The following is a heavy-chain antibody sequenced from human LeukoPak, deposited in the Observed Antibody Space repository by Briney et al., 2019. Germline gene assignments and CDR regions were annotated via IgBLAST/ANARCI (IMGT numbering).Heavy chain of an antibody. CDR3: ARYGELHYYFDY. V-gene: IGHV4-59*01. Sequence: SETLSLTCTVSGGSINNYYWSWIRQPPGKGLEWIGYIYYSGRTNYNPSLKSRVTISVDTSKNQFSLKLSSVTAADTAVYYCARYGELHYYFDYWGQGTLVTVSS. D-gene: IGHD1-26*01. CDR1: GGSINNYY. J-gene: IGHJ4*02. CDR2: IYYSGRT.